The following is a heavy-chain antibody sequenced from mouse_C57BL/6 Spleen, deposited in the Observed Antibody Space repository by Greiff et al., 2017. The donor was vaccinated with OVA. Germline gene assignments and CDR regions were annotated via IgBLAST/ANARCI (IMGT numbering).Heavy chain of an antibody. CDR1: GYTFTGYW. CDR3: ARWWDGNWYFDV. V-gene: IGHV1-9*01. Sequence: VQLQQSGAELMKPGASVKLSCKATGYTFTGYWIEWVKQRPGHGLEWIGEILPGSGSPYYHEKFQGMATFTADQSSNTAYMQLSSLTTEDSAIYYCARWWDGNWYFDVWGTGTTVTVAS. J-gene: IGHJ1*03. D-gene: IGHD1-1*02. CDR2: ILPGSGSP.